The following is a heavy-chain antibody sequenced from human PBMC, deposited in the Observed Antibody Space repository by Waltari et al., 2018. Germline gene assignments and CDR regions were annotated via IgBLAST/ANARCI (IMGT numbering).Heavy chain of an antibody. Sequence: QVQLQQWGAGLLKSSETLSLTCAVHGGSFSDYYWTWVRQTQGKGLEWIGENNHSGSTRTNPSLNSRVTPSADTSQKQFSLKVTSVTAADTAVYFCARRHYDNGGYYSEVLWFDSWGQGTPVTVSS. CDR1: GGSFSDYY. D-gene: IGHD3-22*01. J-gene: IGHJ5*01. V-gene: IGHV4-34*01. CDR2: NNHSGST. CDR3: ARRHYDNGGYYSEVLWFDS.